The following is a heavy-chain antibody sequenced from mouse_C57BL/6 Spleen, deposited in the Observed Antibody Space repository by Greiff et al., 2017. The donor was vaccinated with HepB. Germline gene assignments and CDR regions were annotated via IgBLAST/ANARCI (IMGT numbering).Heavy chain of an antibody. V-gene: IGHV5-4*03. CDR2: ISDGGSYT. J-gene: IGHJ4*01. Sequence: EVKVEESGGGLVKPGGSLKLSCAASGFTFSSYAMSWVRQTPEKRLEWVATISDGGSYTYYPDNVKGRFTISRDNAKNNLYLQMSHLKSEDTAMYYCARGQTVRAMDYWGQGTSVTVSS. CDR3: ARGQTVRAMDY. CDR1: GFTFSSYA. D-gene: IGHD1-1*01.